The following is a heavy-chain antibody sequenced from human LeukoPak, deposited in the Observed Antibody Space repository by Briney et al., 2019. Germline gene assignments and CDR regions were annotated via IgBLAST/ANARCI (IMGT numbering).Heavy chain of an antibody. CDR1: GGSISSGSYY. J-gene: IGHJ4*02. CDR2: IYTSGST. V-gene: IGHV4-61*02. CDR3: ARAPHFFDTSGSRYYFDS. D-gene: IGHD3-22*01. Sequence: RSSETLSLTCTVSGGSISSGSYYWSWIRQPAGKGLEWIGRIYTSGSTNYNPSLKSRVTISVDTSKNQFSLKLSSVTAADTAVYYCARAPHFFDTSGSRYYFDSWGQGALVTVSS.